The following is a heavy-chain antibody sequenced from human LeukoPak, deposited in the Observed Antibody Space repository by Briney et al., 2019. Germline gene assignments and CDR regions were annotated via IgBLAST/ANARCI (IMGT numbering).Heavy chain of an antibody. CDR3: AREGYDSSALADY. V-gene: IGHV3-7*01. CDR1: GFTFSSYW. CDR2: IKQDGSEK. J-gene: IGHJ4*01. Sequence: GGSLRLSCAASGFTFSSYWMTWVRQAPGKGLEWVANIKQDGSEKYYVDSVKGRFTISRDNAKSSLYLQMNSLRAEHTAVYYCAREGYDSSALADYWGQGTLVTVSS. D-gene: IGHD3-22*01.